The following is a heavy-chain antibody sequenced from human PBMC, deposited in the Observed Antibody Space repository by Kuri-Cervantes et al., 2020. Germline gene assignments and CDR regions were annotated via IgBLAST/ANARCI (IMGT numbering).Heavy chain of an antibody. CDR1: GYTFTSYC. CDR3: AIPAGYSSSWDHFDY. CDR2: LNAANANT. D-gene: IGHD6-13*01. Sequence: ASVKVACKTSGYTFTSYCVHWVRQAPGQRPQWMGWLNAANANTKYIERFQGRVTITRVTSESTAYMELRSLSSDDTAVYYCAIPAGYSSSWDHFDYWGQGTLVTVSS. J-gene: IGHJ4*02. V-gene: IGHV1-3*01.